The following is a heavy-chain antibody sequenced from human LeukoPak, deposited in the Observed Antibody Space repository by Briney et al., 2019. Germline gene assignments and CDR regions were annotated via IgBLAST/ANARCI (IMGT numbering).Heavy chain of an antibody. J-gene: IGHJ3*02. D-gene: IGHD6-13*01. CDR3: ARTKPAGPDAFDI. CDR1: GFSLSTSGMR. Sequence: SGPALVKPTQTLTLTCTFSGFSLSTSGMRVSWIRQPPGKALEWLARIDWDDDKFYSTSLKTRLTISKDTSKNQVVLTMTNMDPVGTATYYCARTKPAGPDAFDIWGQGTMVTVSS. CDR2: IDWDDDK. V-gene: IGHV2-70*04.